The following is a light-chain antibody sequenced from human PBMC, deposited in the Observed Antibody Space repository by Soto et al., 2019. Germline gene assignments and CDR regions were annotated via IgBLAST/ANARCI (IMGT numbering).Light chain of an antibody. J-gene: IGKJ1*01. CDR1: QSISSY. Sequence: DIQMTQSPSSLSEYVGDRVTITCRASQSISSYLNWYQQKPGKAPKLLIYAASSLQSGVPSRFSGSGSGTDFTLTISSLQPEDFATYYCQQSYSTLWTFGQEPEVAIK. CDR2: AAS. V-gene: IGKV1-39*01. CDR3: QQSYSTLWT.